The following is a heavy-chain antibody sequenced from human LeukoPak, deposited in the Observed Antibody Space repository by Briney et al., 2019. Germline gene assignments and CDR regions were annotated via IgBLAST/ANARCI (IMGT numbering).Heavy chain of an antibody. CDR3: ARDVGWNYFDY. D-gene: IGHD6-19*01. J-gene: IGHJ4*02. CDR1: GFTFSSYW. CDR2: IKQDGSEK. V-gene: IGHV3-7*01. Sequence: GGSLRLSCAASGFTFSSYWMCWVRQAPGKGREWVANIKQDGSEKYYVDSVKGRFTISRDNAKNSLYLQMNSLRAEDTAVYYCARDVGWNYFDYWGQGTLVTVSS.